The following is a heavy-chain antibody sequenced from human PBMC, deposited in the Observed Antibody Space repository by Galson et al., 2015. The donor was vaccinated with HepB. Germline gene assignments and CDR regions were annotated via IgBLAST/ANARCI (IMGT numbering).Heavy chain of an antibody. Sequence: SLRLSCAASGFTFSGSAMHWVRQASGKGVEWVGRIRSKANTYATAYAESVKGRFTISRDDSKNTAYLQMNSLKTEDTAVYYCTSTFQRRYCNGDKCYSDYYYYAMDVWGQGTTVTVSS. J-gene: IGHJ6*02. CDR3: TSTFQRRYCNGDKCYSDYYYYAMDV. CDR2: IRSKANTYAT. CDR1: GFTFSGSA. V-gene: IGHV3-73*01. D-gene: IGHD2-15*01.